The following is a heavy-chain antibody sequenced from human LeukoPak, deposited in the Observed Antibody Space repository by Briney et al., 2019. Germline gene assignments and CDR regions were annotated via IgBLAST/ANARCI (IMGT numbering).Heavy chain of an antibody. Sequence: GGSLRLSCAASGFTFSSYAMSWVRQAPGKGLEWVSAISGSGGSTYYADSVKGRFTISRDNSKNTLYLQMNSLRAEDTAVYYCARIPRVVVPAATPYFDYWGQGTLVTVSS. V-gene: IGHV3-23*01. J-gene: IGHJ4*02. CDR2: ISGSGGST. CDR1: GFTFSSYA. CDR3: ARIPRVVVPAATPYFDY. D-gene: IGHD2-2*02.